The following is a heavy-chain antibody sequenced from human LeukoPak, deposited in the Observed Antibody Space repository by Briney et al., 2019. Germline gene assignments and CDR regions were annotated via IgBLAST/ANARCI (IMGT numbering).Heavy chain of an antibody. CDR1: GFTVSSNY. Sequence: GGSLRLSCAASGFTVSSNYMSWVRQAPGKGLEWVSVIYSGGSTYYADSVEGRFTISRDNSKNTLYLQMNSLRAEDTAVYYCAREVVGATTYFDYWGQGTLVTVSS. J-gene: IGHJ4*02. D-gene: IGHD1-26*01. CDR2: IYSGGST. V-gene: IGHV3-53*01. CDR3: AREVVGATTYFDY.